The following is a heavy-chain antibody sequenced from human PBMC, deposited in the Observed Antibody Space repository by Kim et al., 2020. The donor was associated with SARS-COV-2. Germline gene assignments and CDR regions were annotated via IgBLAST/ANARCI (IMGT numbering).Heavy chain of an antibody. CDR2: INHSGST. D-gene: IGHD1-1*01. Sequence: SETLSLTCAVYGGSFIGYYWSWIRQPPGKGLEWIGEINHSGSTNYNPSLKSRVTISVATSTNQFSLKLSSVTAADTAVCYCAGGTDWNTGIFADDYWGQGTLVTVSS. CDR1: GGSFIGYY. V-gene: IGHV4-34*01. J-gene: IGHJ4*02. CDR3: AGGTDWNTGIFADDY.